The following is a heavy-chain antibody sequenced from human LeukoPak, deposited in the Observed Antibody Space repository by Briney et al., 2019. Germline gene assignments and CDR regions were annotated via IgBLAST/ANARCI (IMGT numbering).Heavy chain of an antibody. CDR2: ISAYNGNT. Sequence: GASVKVSCKASGYTFTNYGVSWVRQAPGQGLEWMGWISAYNGNTDYAQKLQGRVTMTTDTSTSTAYMELRSLRSDDTAVYYCARVAERTWLPYDAAFVWGLGTMVTVSS. D-gene: IGHD3-9*01. J-gene: IGHJ3*01. CDR1: GYTFTNYG. V-gene: IGHV1-18*01. CDR3: ARVAERTWLPYDAAFV.